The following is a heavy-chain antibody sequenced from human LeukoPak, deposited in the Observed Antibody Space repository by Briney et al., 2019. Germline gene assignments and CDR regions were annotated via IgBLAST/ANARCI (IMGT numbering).Heavy chain of an antibody. Sequence: GESLRISCKGSGYGFISYWITWVRQIPGKGLEWMGRIDPTDSYATYSPSFQGHVTISADKSISTAYLQWNSLKASDTAMYYCARLPSGYSGYPYSDYWGQGTLVTVSS. V-gene: IGHV5-10-1*01. CDR1: GYGFISYW. CDR2: IDPTDSYA. CDR3: ARLPSGYSGYPYSDY. J-gene: IGHJ4*02. D-gene: IGHD5-12*01.